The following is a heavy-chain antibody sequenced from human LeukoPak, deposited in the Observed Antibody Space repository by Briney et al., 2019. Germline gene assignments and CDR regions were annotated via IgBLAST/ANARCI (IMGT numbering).Heavy chain of an antibody. CDR2: ISGSGGSA. D-gene: IGHD3-22*01. V-gene: IGHV3-23*01. J-gene: IGHJ4*02. Sequence: QPGGSLRLSCAASGFTFSSYAMSWVRQAPGKGLEWVSAISGSGGSAYYADSMKGRFTISRDNSKNTLYLQMNSLRAEDTAVYYCAREYYYDRASDYWGQGTLVTVSS. CDR1: GFTFSSYA. CDR3: AREYYYDRASDY.